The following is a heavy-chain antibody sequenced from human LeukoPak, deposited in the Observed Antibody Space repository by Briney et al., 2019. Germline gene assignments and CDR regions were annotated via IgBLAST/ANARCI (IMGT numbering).Heavy chain of an antibody. J-gene: IGHJ4*02. D-gene: IGHD3-10*01. CDR1: GFTFSNAW. Sequence: PGRSLRLSCAASGFTFSNAWMSWVRQAPGKGLEWVGRIKSKTDGGTTDYAAPVKGRFTISRDDSKNTLYLQMNSLKTEDTAVYYCTTAAHYYGSGSYYIGRFFDYWGQGTLVTVSS. CDR3: TTAAHYYGSGSYYIGRFFDY. V-gene: IGHV3-15*01. CDR2: IKSKTDGGTT.